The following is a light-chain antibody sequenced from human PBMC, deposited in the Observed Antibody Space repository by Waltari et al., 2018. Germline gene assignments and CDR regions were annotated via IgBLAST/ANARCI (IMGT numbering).Light chain of an antibody. Sequence: DLQMTQSPSTLSASVGDRVTSTCRASQSLNNWLAWYQQKPGKAPKLLIYKASSLESGVPSRFSGSGSGTEFTLTISSLQPDDFATYYCKQYNGCSPCTFGQGTKLEIK. CDR3: KQYNGCSPCT. CDR2: KAS. V-gene: IGKV1-5*03. CDR1: QSLNNW. J-gene: IGKJ2*02.